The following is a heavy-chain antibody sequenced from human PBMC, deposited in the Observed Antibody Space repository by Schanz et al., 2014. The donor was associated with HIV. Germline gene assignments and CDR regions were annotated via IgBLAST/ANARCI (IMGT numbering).Heavy chain of an antibody. Sequence: EVHLLESGGGLAQPGGSLRLSCAASGFTFSNYAMTWVRQAPGKGLEWVSAISGGSTYYADSVKGRFTISRDNSKNTLYLHMNNLRAEDTALYYCACECDYGGNSCFDYWGQGTLVTVSS. CDR1: GFTFSNYA. CDR2: ISGGST. J-gene: IGHJ4*02. CDR3: ACECDYGGNSCFDY. D-gene: IGHD4-17*01. V-gene: IGHV3-23*01.